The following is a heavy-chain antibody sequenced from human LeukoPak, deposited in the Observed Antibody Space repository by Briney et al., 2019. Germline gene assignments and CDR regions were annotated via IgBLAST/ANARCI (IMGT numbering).Heavy chain of an antibody. J-gene: IGHJ4*02. V-gene: IGHV1-2*02. CDR1: GYTFTGYY. CDR3: ARGLYYYDSSGPMSY. CDR2: INPNSGGT. D-gene: IGHD3-22*01. Sequence: ASVKVSCKASGYTFTGYYMHWVRQAPGQGLEWMGWINPNSGGTNYAQKFQGRVTMTRDTSISTAYMELSRLRSDDTAVYYCARGLYYYDSSGPMSYWGQGTLVTVSS.